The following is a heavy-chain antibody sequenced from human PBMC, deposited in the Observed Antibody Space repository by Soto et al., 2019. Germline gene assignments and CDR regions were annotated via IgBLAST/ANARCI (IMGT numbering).Heavy chain of an antibody. D-gene: IGHD3-10*01. CDR2: IDWDNNK. V-gene: IGHV2-70*01. Sequence: SGPTLVNPTQTLTLTCTFSGFSLSTTGTCVTWIRQPPGKALEWLALIDWDNNKYYSTSLKTRLTISEDTSKYQVVLTMTNMDPVDTATYYCARIPHYRHTYHLDSWGQGTLVTVAS. J-gene: IGHJ1*01. CDR3: ARIPHYRHTYHLDS. CDR1: GFSLSTTGTC.